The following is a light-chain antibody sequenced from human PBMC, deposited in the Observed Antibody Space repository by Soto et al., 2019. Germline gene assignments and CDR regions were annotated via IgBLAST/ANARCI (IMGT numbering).Light chain of an antibody. CDR3: SSYPTTNTLYL. CDR2: VVF. CDR1: KSDGGSNNC. V-gene: IGLV2-14*01. Sequence: QSALTQPASVSGSPGQTITIPCTGNKSDGGSNNCVSCQQHLRGEAPKLLMHVVFNRPSGVSSRFSGSKSGSTGSLTISGLQAEDEADYYCSSYPTTNTLYLFATGTK. J-gene: IGLJ1*01.